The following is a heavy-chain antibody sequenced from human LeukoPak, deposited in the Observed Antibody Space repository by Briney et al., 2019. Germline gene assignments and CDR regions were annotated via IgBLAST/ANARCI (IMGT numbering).Heavy chain of an antibody. J-gene: IGHJ6*03. D-gene: IGHD6-13*01. CDR1: GFTFSSYS. Sequence: GGSLRLSCAASGFTFSSYSMNWVRQAPGKGLEWGSYISSSSSTIYYADSVKGRFTISRDNAKNSLYLQMNSLRDEDTAVYYCARGWYEALYYYYYYMDVWGKGTTVTVPS. V-gene: IGHV3-48*02. CDR3: ARGWYEALYYYYYYMDV. CDR2: ISSSSSTI.